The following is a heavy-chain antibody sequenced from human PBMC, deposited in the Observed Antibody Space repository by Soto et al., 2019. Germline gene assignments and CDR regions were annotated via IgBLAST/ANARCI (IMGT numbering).Heavy chain of an antibody. CDR1: GYTFTSYG. V-gene: IGHV1-18*04. CDR3: ATGALLLGGDYYYAMDV. Sequence: ASVKVSCKASGYTFTSYGISWVRQAPGQGLEWMGWISAYNGNTNYAQKLQGRVTMTTDTSTSTAYMELRSLRSDDTAVYYCATGALLLGGDYYYAMDVWGQGTTVTVSS. CDR2: ISAYNGNT. D-gene: IGHD2-15*01. J-gene: IGHJ6*02.